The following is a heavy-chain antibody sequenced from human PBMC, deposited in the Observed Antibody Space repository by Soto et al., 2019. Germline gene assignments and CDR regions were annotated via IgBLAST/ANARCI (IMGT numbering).Heavy chain of an antibody. V-gene: IGHV4-59*01. J-gene: IGHJ6*02. D-gene: IGHD6-13*01. CDR3: ARDRQQDSSLDSKDYYGMDV. CDR2: IYYSGST. CDR1: GGSISSYY. Sequence: PSETLSLTCTVSGGSISSYYWSWIRQPPGKGLEWIGYIYYSGSTNYNPSLKSRVTISVDTSKNQFSLKLSSVTAADTAVYYCARDRQQDSSLDSKDYYGMDVWGQRNTVTVSS.